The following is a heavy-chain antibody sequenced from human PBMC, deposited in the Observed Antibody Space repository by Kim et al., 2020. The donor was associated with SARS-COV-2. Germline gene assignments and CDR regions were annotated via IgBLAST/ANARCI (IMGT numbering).Heavy chain of an antibody. CDR3: ARAYSSPNHYYYYGMDV. CDR2: IIPIFGTA. D-gene: IGHD6-13*01. J-gene: IGHJ6*02. Sequence: SVKVSCKASGGTFSSYAISWVRQAPGQGLEWMGGIIPIFGTANYAQKFQGRVTITADESTSTAYMELSSLRSEDTAVYYCARAYSSPNHYYYYGMDVWGQGTTVTVSS. CDR1: GGTFSSYA. V-gene: IGHV1-69*13.